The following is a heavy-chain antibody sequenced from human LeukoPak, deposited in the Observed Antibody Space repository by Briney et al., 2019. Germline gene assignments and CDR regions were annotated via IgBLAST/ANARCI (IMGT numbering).Heavy chain of an antibody. D-gene: IGHD1-14*01. CDR1: GGSISRNY. J-gene: IGHJ4*02. CDR2: IHNSGRT. V-gene: IGHV4-59*08. Sequence: SETLSLTCTVSGGSISRNYWSWIRKPPGKGLEWIGYIHNSGRTNYNPSLKSRVTGFVDTSKNQVSLRLSSVTAADTAVYYCARHGTISSESYFDYWGQGALVTVSS. CDR3: ARHGTISSESYFDY.